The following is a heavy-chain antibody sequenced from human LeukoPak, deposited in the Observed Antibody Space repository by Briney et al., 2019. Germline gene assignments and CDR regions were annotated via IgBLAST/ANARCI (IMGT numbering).Heavy chain of an antibody. V-gene: IGHV3-21*01. Sequence: SGGSLRLSCAASGFTFSSYSMNWVRQAPGKGLELVSSISSSSSYIYYADSVKGRFTISRDNAKNSLYLQMNILRAENTAVYYWATEGPDYYDSSGYYDRSDRTNGMDVWGQGTTVTVSS. CDR3: ATEGPDYYDSSGYYDRSDRTNGMDV. CDR1: GFTFSSYS. CDR2: ISSSSSYI. D-gene: IGHD3-22*01. J-gene: IGHJ6*02.